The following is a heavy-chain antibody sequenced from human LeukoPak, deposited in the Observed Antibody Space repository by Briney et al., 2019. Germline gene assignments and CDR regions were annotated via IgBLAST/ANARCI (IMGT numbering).Heavy chain of an antibody. CDR1: GYTFIDYY. CDR2: INPKAGGT. V-gene: IGHV1-2*02. CDR3: ARAHSDYSYDY. J-gene: IGHJ4*02. D-gene: IGHD3-16*01. Sequence: ASVKVSCKTSGYTFIDYYMHWVRQAPGQGLEWMGWINPKAGGTNYAQKFQDRVTVTTDTSISTACMELRGLRSDDTAVYYCARAHSDYSYDYWGQGTLVTVSS.